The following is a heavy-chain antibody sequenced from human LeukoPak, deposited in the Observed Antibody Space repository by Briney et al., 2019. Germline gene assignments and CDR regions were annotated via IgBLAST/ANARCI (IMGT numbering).Heavy chain of an antibody. J-gene: IGHJ4*02. Sequence: SGGSLRLSCAASGFPLSSYSINWVRQAPGKGLEWFSYISSSGSAIYYVDSVKGRFTVSRDNAKNSLFLQMNSPRAEDTAVYYCVRVKGSYFDYWGQGALVTVSS. CDR1: GFPLSSYS. V-gene: IGHV3-48*01. CDR2: ISSSGSAI. CDR3: VRVKGSYFDY. D-gene: IGHD2-15*01.